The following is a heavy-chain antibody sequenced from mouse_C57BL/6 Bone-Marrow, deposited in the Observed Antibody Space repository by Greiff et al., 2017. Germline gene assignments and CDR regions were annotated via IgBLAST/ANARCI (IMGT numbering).Heavy chain of an antibody. Sequence: QVQLQQSGPGILQPSQTLSLTCSFSGFSLSTFGMGVGWIRQPSGKGLEWLAHIWWDDDKYYNPALKSRPTISKDTSKNQVFLKIANVDTADTATYYCARIALITTVVDWYFDVWGTGTTVTVSS. D-gene: IGHD1-1*01. CDR2: IWWDDDK. CDR3: ARIALITTVVDWYFDV. J-gene: IGHJ1*03. V-gene: IGHV8-8*01. CDR1: GFSLSTFGMG.